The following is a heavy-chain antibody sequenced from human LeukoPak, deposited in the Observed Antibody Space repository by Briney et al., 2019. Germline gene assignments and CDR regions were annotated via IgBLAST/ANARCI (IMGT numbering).Heavy chain of an antibody. D-gene: IGHD4/OR15-4a*01. J-gene: IGHJ4*02. CDR3: ARDSYYGGHYSFFEH. CDR2: IIPIFGTA. CDR1: GGTFSSYA. Sequence: ASVKVSCKASGGTFSSYAISWVRQAPGQGLEWMGGIIPIFGTANYAQKFQGRVTITADESTSTAYMELRSLTFDDTAIYYCARDSYYGGHYSFFEHWGQGTLVTVSS. V-gene: IGHV1-69*13.